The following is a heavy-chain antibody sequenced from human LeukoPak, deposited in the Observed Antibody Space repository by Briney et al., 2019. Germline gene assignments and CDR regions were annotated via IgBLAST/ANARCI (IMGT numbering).Heavy chain of an antibody. CDR3: SRGPTIRGRWFDP. CDR1: GYTFTSYY. CDR2: INPSGGST. D-gene: IGHD5-24*01. J-gene: IGHJ5*02. V-gene: IGHV1-46*03. Sequence: ASVKVSCKASGYTFTSYYMHWVRQAPGQGLEWMGIINPSGGSTSYAQKFQGRVTMTRDTSTSTVYMELSGLRSEDTAVYYCSRGPTIRGRWFDPRGQGTLVTVSS.